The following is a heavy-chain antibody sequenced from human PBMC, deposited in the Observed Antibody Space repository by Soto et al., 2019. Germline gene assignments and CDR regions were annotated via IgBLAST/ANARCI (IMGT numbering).Heavy chain of an antibody. CDR3: AKERRTYGGSGDPFDS. D-gene: IGHD3-3*02. Sequence: EVHLLESGGGLLQPGGSLRLSCAASGFTFSSFALSWVRQAPGKGLEWVSSISGSGGSTYYADSVKGRFTISGNNSKNTVFMNKNSLRVEDMAVYFCAKERRTYGGSGDPFDSWGQGTVVTVSS. J-gene: IGHJ4*02. CDR2: ISGSGGST. V-gene: IGHV3-23*01. CDR1: GFTFSSFA.